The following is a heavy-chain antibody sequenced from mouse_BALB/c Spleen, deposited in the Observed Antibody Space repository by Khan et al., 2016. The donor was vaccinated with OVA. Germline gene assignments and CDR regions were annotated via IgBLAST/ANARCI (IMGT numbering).Heavy chain of an antibody. CDR1: GYTFTSYW. V-gene: IGHV1S41*01. CDR3: ARENYYGRSCYAMDY. J-gene: IGHJ4*01. CDR2: IGPGSSNA. Sequence: DLVKPGASVKLSCKASGYTFTSYWINWIKQRPGQGLEWIGRIGPGSSNAYYNDIFEGKATLTVDTSSNTAYIQLSSLSSEDSAVYFWARENYYGRSCYAMDYWGQGTSVTVSA. D-gene: IGHD1-1*01.